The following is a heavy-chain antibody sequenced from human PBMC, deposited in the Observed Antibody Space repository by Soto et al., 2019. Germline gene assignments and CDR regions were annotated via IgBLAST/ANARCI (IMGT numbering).Heavy chain of an antibody. V-gene: IGHV3-23*01. CDR3: AKDFRPGLIVPTKSGFDP. CDR2: TSNRGNT. Sequence: EVHLLDSGGGLVQRGGSLRLSCEASGFPFSTYAMTWGPQVPGKGLEWVSTTSNRGNTEFAESVRGRFTVFRDNSKNTIYLQRSSLRAEDSAIYFCAKDFRPGLIVPTKSGFDPWGQGTPVTVSS. CDR1: GFPFSTYA. J-gene: IGHJ5*02. D-gene: IGHD2-15*01.